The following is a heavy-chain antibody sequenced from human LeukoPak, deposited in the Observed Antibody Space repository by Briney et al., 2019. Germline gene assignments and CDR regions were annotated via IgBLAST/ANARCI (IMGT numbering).Heavy chain of an antibody. CDR3: ARARDGYNYGY. CDR2: IYYSGST. J-gene: IGHJ4*02. V-gene: IGHV4-59*13. D-gene: IGHD5-24*01. Sequence: SETLSLTCNVSGGSISSYYWSWIRQPPGKGLEWIGYIYYSGSTNYNPSLKSRVTISVDTYKNQCYLKLRSVTAADTAVHYFARARDGYNYGYWGQGTLVTVSS. CDR1: GGSISSYY.